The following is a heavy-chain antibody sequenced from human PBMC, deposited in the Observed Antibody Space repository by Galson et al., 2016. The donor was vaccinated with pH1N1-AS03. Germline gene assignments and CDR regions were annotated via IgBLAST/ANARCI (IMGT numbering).Heavy chain of an antibody. J-gene: IGHJ6*02. D-gene: IGHD5-18*01. CDR2: ISSSGRTI. CDR3: ARVESGNTYGYVALDV. CDR1: GFSFSYSG. V-gene: IGHV3-11*01. Sequence: SLRLSCAASGFSFSYSGLSWVRQAPGKGLEWLSYISSSGRTIYYADSVKGRFTISRDNAKNSVDLQMNSLRGEDTAVYYCARVESGNTYGYVALDVWGLGTTVTVSS.